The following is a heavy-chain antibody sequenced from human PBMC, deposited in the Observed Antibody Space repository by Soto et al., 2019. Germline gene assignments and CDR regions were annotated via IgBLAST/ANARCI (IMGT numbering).Heavy chain of an antibody. CDR2: ISGSGGST. CDR1: GFTFSSYA. Sequence: PGGSLRLSCAASGFTFSSYAMSWVRQAPGKGLEWVSAISGSGGSTYYADSVKGRFTISRDNSKNTLYLQMNSLRAEDTAVYYCAKEPNLYVWGSYIELGFDYWGQGTLVTISS. D-gene: IGHD3-16*01. CDR3: AKEPNLYVWGSYIELGFDY. J-gene: IGHJ4*02. V-gene: IGHV3-23*01.